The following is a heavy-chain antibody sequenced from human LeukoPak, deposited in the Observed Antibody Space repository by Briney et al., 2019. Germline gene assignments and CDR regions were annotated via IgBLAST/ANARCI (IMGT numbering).Heavy chain of an antibody. Sequence: ASVKVSCKASGYTFTSYYMHWVRQAPGQGLEWMGIINPSGGSTSYAQKFQGRVTMTRDTSTSTVYMELSRLRSDDTAVYYCAREGTLRDGYNLFDYWGQGTLVTVSS. D-gene: IGHD5-24*01. J-gene: IGHJ4*02. CDR2: INPSGGST. CDR3: AREGTLRDGYNLFDY. V-gene: IGHV1-46*01. CDR1: GYTFTSYY.